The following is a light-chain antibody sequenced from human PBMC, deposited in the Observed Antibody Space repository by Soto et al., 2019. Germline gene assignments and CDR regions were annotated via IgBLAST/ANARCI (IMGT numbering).Light chain of an antibody. CDR1: SSDVGGYNY. V-gene: IGLV2-14*01. CDR3: SSYTSSSTPYV. Sequence: QSALTQPASVSGSPGQSITISCTGTSSDVGGYNYVSWYQQHPGKAPKLMIYEVSNRPSGVYNRFSGSKSGNTASLTISGLQADDEADYYCSSYTSSSTPYVFGTGTKLTVL. CDR2: EVS. J-gene: IGLJ1*01.